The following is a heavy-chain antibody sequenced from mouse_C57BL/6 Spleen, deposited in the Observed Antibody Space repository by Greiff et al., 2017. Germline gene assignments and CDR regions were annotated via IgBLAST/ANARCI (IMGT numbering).Heavy chain of an antibody. D-gene: IGHD1-1*02. J-gene: IGHJ4*01. CDR3: ARSWYSRYYAMDY. V-gene: IGHV1-82*01. CDR2: IYPGDGDT. CDR1: GYAFSSSW. Sequence: QVQLKESGPEPVKPGASVKISCKASGYAFSSSWMNWVKQRPGKGLEWIGRIYPGDGDTNYNGKFKGKATLTADKSSSTAYMQLSSLTSEDSAVYFCARSWYSRYYAMDYWGQGTSVTVSS.